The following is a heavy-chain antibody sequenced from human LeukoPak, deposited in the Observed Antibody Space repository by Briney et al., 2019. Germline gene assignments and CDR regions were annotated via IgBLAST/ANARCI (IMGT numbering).Heavy chain of an antibody. D-gene: IGHD3-22*01. CDR2: IYYSGST. Sequence: GSLRLSCAASGFSFSSNAMSWIRQPPGKGLEWIGYIYYSGSTNYNPSLKSRVTISVDTSKNQFSLKLSSVTAADTAVYYCASYSYYYDSSGYFDYWGQGTLVTVSS. V-gene: IGHV4-59*01. CDR1: GFSFSSNA. J-gene: IGHJ4*02. CDR3: ASYSYYYDSSGYFDY.